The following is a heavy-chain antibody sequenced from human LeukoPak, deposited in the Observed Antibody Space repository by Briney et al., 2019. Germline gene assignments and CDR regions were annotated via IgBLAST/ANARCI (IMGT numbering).Heavy chain of an antibody. J-gene: IGHJ3*02. D-gene: IGHD5-18*01. CDR1: GFTFSGSA. Sequence: GGSLRLSCAASGFTFSGSAMHWVRQASGKGLEWVGRIRSKANSYATAYAASVKGRFTISRDDSKNTAYLQMNSLKTEDTAVYYCTRPYSYGYKAYNDAFDIWGQGTMVTVSS. V-gene: IGHV3-73*01. CDR3: TRPYSYGYKAYNDAFDI. CDR2: IRSKANSYAT.